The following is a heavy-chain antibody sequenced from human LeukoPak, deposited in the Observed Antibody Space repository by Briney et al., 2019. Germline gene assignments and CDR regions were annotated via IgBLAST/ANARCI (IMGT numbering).Heavy chain of an antibody. V-gene: IGHV3-33*01. CDR1: GFTFSSNG. Sequence: GGSLRLSCAASGFTFSSNGMHWVRQAPGKGLEWVALRWYDGSKKYYADSVKGRFTISRDNSNNMLYLQMNSLRAEDTAVFYCARLTGSYLDYWGQGTVVTVSS. CDR2: RWYDGSKK. CDR3: ARLTGSYLDY. D-gene: IGHD7-27*01. J-gene: IGHJ4*02.